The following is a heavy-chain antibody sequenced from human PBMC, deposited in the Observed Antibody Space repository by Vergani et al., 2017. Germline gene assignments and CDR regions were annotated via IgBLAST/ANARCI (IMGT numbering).Heavy chain of an antibody. J-gene: IGHJ3*02. CDR2: ISWNSGSI. CDR1: GFTFDDYA. CDR3: AKALYYYDSSGYYYAHAFDI. V-gene: IGHV3-9*01. D-gene: IGHD3-22*01. Sequence: EVQLVESGGGLVQPGRSLRLSCAASGFTFDDYAMHWVRQAPGKGLEWVSGISWNSGSIGYADSVKGRFTISRDNAKNSLYLQMNSLRAEDTALYYCAKALYYYDSSGYYYAHAFDIWGQGIMVTVSS.